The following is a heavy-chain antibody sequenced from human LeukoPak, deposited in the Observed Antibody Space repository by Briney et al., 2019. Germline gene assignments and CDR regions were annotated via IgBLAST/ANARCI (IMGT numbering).Heavy chain of an antibody. CDR1: GGTFSSYA. CDR2: MNPNSGNT. Sequence: ASVKVSCKASGGTFSSYAINWVRQATGQGLEWMGWMNPNSGNTGYAQKFQGRVTMTRNTSISTAYMELSSLRSEDTAVYYCARSSWDTAMVTVYYYYYMDVWGKGTTVTISS. D-gene: IGHD5-18*01. V-gene: IGHV1-8*02. CDR3: ARSSWDTAMVTVYYYYYMDV. J-gene: IGHJ6*03.